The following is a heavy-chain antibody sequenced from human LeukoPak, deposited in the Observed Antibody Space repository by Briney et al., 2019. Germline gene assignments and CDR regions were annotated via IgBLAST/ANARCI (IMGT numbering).Heavy chain of an antibody. CDR2: INPNSGGT. Sequence: ASVKVSCKASGHTFTGYYMHWVRQAPGQGLEWMAWINPNSGGTYYAQNFHDRITMTRDTSISTAYMELSRLRSDDTAIYYCARANALYCSGTSCLFDYWGQGTLVTVSS. CDR1: GHTFTGYY. CDR3: ARANALYCSGTSCLFDY. J-gene: IGHJ4*02. D-gene: IGHD2-2*01. V-gene: IGHV1-2*02.